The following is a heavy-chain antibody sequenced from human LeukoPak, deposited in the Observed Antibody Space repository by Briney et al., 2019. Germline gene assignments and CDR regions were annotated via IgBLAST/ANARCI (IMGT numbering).Heavy chain of an antibody. V-gene: IGHV1-69*13. Sequence: SVKVSCKASGGTFSSYAISWVRQAPGRGLEWMGGIIPIFGTANYAQKFQGRVTITADESTSTAYMELSSLRSEDTAVYYCARVTYYDFWSGYDYFDYWGQGILVTVSS. D-gene: IGHD3-3*01. CDR1: GGTFSSYA. CDR2: IIPIFGTA. J-gene: IGHJ4*02. CDR3: ARVTYYDFWSGYDYFDY.